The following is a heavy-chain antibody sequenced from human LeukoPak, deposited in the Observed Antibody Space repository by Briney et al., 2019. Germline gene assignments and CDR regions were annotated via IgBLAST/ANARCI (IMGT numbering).Heavy chain of an antibody. D-gene: IGHD6-19*01. J-gene: IGHJ4*02. Sequence: GGSLRLSCAASGFTFSSYAMHWVRQAPGKGLEWVAVISYDGSNKYYADSVKGRFTISRDNSENTLYLQMNSLRAEDTAVYYCARDSQWLEGYFDYWGQGTLVTVSS. V-gene: IGHV3-30*04. CDR1: GFTFSSYA. CDR2: ISYDGSNK. CDR3: ARDSQWLEGYFDY.